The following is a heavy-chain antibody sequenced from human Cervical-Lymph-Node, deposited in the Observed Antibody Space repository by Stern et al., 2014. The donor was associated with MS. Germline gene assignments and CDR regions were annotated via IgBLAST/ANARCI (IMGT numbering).Heavy chain of an antibody. CDR3: ARGRGGNYRYYFDY. J-gene: IGHJ4*02. Sequence: EVQLLESGGGLVKPGGSLRLSCAASGFTFSSYSMNWVRQAPGKGLEWVASISSGGSYIYYADSLKGRFTISRDNAKNSLYLQMSSLRAEDTAVYYCARGRGGNYRYYFDYWGQGTLVTVSS. D-gene: IGHD4-23*01. CDR2: ISSGGSYI. CDR1: GFTFSSYS. V-gene: IGHV3-21*01.